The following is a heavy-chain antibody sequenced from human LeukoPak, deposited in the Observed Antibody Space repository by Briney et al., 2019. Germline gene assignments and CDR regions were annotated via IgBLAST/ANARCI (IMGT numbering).Heavy chain of an antibody. V-gene: IGHV4-34*01. Sequence: SETLSLTCAVYIDSFSNYHWNWIRQTPAKGMEWIEEVNESGGTNISPSLRSRVILSVDTSKNQFSLKLISVTVADTAIYYCARGQGATVPQVGKNWFDPWGQGTRVTVSS. J-gene: IGHJ5*02. CDR2: VNESGGT. D-gene: IGHD1-26*01. CDR1: IDSFSNYH. CDR3: ARGQGATVPQVGKNWFDP.